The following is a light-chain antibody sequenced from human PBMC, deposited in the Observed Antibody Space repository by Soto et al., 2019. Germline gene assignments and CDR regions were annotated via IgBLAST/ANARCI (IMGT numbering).Light chain of an antibody. J-gene: IGLJ2*01. CDR3: SSYTSSSTPVV. V-gene: IGLV2-14*01. Sequence: SVLTQPSYLSGSPGQSITISCTGTSSDVGGYNYVSWYQQHPGKAPKLMIYDVSNRPSGVSNRFSGSKSGNTASLTISGLQADDEADYYCSSYTSSSTPVVFGGGTKVTVL. CDR2: DVS. CDR1: SSDVGGYNY.